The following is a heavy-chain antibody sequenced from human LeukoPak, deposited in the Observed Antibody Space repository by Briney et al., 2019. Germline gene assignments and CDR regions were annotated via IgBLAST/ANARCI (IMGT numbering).Heavy chain of an antibody. D-gene: IGHD5-18*01. Sequence: SETLSLTCTVSGGSISSSNYYWGWIRQPPGKGLECIGSVYYSGNTYYNPSLKSRVTISVDTSKNQFSLKLSSVTAADTAVYYCARVHVDTAMEIDYWGQGTLVTVSS. CDR3: ARVHVDTAMEIDY. CDR2: VYYSGNT. CDR1: GGSISSSNYY. V-gene: IGHV4-39*07. J-gene: IGHJ4*02.